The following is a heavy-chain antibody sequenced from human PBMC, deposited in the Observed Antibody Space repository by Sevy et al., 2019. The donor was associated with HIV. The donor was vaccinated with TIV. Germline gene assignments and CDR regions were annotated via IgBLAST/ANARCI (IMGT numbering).Heavy chain of an antibody. V-gene: IGHV3-53*01. Sequence: GGSLRLSCAASGFTVSSNYMSWVRQAPGKGLEWVSVIYSGGSTYYADSVKGRFTISRDNSKNTLYLQMNSLRAEDTAVYYCAGESGLGYYGPYGIDVWGQGTTVTVSS. CDR3: AGESGLGYYGPYGIDV. CDR1: GFTVSSNY. J-gene: IGHJ6*02. D-gene: IGHD3-10*01. CDR2: IYSGGST.